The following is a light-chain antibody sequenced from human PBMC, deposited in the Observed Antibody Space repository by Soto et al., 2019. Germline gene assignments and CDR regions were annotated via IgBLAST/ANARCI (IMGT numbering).Light chain of an antibody. CDR1: QSVSSSY. J-gene: IGKJ5*01. CDR2: GAS. V-gene: IGKV3-20*01. CDR3: QQYGSSPGT. Sequence: DIVLTQSPGTLSLSPGERATLSCRASQSVSSSYLAWYQQKPGQAPRLLIYGASSRATGIPDRFSGSGSGTDFTLTISRLEPEDFAVYYCQQYGSSPGTFGQGTRWRL.